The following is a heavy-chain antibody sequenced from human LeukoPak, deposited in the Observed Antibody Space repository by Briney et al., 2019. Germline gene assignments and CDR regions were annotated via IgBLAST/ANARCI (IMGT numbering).Heavy chain of an antibody. CDR1: GFTFSRYA. V-gene: IGHV3-30-3*01. D-gene: IGHD3-3*01. CDR2: ISYDGSTT. CDR3: ARDNDFWSGYLDY. J-gene: IGHJ4*02. Sequence: HPGGSLRLSCAASGFTFSRYAMHWVRQAPGKGLEWVAVISYDGSTTYYADSVKGRFTISRDNSKNTLYLQMNSLRAEDTAVYYCARDNDFWSGYLDYWGQGTLVTVSS.